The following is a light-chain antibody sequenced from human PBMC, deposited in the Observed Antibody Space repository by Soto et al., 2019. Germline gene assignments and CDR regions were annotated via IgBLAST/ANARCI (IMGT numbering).Light chain of an antibody. V-gene: IGKV1-39*01. CDR1: QNIRNF. J-gene: IGKJ1*01. CDR2: DAS. Sequence: DLQMTQSPSSMSASVGDRVTITCRASQNIRNFLNWYQQRLGKAPKLLIYDASEVYSGVPSRFSGSGSGTEFTLTISSLQPEDFATYYCQQSYVTPRTFGPGTKVDIK. CDR3: QQSYVTPRT.